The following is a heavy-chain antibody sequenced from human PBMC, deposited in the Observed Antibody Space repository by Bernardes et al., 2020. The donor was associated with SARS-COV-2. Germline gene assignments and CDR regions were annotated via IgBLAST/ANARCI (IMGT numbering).Heavy chain of an antibody. Sequence: GGSLRLSCAASGFTFSSYAMSWVRQAPGKGLEWVSTISGSGGSTYYADSVKGRFTISRDNSKNTLYLQMNSLRAEDTAVYYCAKGGSGSFYSHYYYGMGVWSQGTTVTGSS. V-gene: IGHV3-23*01. J-gene: IGHJ6*02. CDR1: GFTFSSYA. CDR2: ISGSGGST. D-gene: IGHD3-10*01. CDR3: AKGGSGSFYSHYYYGMGV.